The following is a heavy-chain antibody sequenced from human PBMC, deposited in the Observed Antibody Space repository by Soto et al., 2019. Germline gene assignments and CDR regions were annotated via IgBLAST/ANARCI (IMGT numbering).Heavy chain of an antibody. CDR3: ARHVRGYSYGYVYFDY. CDR1: GGSISGDY. D-gene: IGHD5-18*01. Sequence: QVQLQESGPGLVKPSETLSLTCTVSGGSISGDYWSWIRQPPGKGLEWIGYIYYSGTTNYNPSLKRRVTLSVDTSKKQFSLKLSSVTAADTAVYYCARHVRGYSYGYVYFDYWGQGTLVTVSS. V-gene: IGHV4-59*08. CDR2: IYYSGTT. J-gene: IGHJ4*02.